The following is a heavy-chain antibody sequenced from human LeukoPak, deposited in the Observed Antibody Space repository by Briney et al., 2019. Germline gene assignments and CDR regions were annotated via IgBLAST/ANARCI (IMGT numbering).Heavy chain of an antibody. CDR3: ARHSSYDFWSGYYLRYFDY. Sequence: SETLSLTCTVSGGSISSSSYYWGWIRQPPGEGLEWIGSIYYSGSTYYNPSLRSRVTISVDTSKNQFSLKLSSVTAADTAVYYCARHSSYDFWSGYYLRYFDYWGQGTLVTVSS. D-gene: IGHD3-3*01. CDR2: IYYSGST. V-gene: IGHV4-39*01. CDR1: GGSISSSSYY. J-gene: IGHJ4*02.